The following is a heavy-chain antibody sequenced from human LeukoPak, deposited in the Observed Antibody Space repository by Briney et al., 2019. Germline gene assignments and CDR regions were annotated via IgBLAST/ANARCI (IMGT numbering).Heavy chain of an antibody. CDR3: ARGRGTAMVKGWFDY. J-gene: IGHJ4*02. Sequence: GGSLRLSCAASGFTFSSYSMNWVRQAPGKGLEWVSSISSSSSYIYYADSVKGRFTISRDNAKNSLYLQMNSLRAEDTAVYYCARGRGTAMVKGWFDYWGQGTLVTVSS. CDR1: GFTFSSYS. V-gene: IGHV3-21*01. CDR2: ISSSSSYI. D-gene: IGHD5-18*01.